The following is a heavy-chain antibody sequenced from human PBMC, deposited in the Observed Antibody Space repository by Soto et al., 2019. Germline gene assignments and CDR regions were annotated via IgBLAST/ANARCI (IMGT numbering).Heavy chain of an antibody. D-gene: IGHD2-15*01. CDR3: ARRRGYCSGGSCHSSSWCGP. CDR2: MNPNSGNT. CDR1: GYTFTSYD. J-gene: IGHJ5*02. V-gene: IGHV1-8*01. Sequence: QVQLVQSGAEVKKPGASVKVSCKASGYTFTSYDINWVRQATGQGLEWMGWMNPNSGNTGYAQKLQGRVTMNKNTSISTAYMELSSLRSEDTAVYYCARRRGYCSGGSCHSSSWCGPWGQGTLVPVSS.